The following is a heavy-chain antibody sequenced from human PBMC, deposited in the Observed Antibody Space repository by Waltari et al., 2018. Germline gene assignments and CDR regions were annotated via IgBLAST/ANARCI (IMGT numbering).Heavy chain of an antibody. CDR2: ISYDGSNE. CDR3: VKGNEIDY. Sequence: QVHLVESGGGVVHPGGSLRLSWAAPGFNFTLFGMHWVRQAPGKGLEWVSFISYDGSNENYADSVKGRFTMSRDNSKKMLYVQMNNLRAEDSAVYYCVKGNEIDYWGQGTLVTVSS. CDR1: GFNFTLFG. V-gene: IGHV3-30*02. D-gene: IGHD1-1*01. J-gene: IGHJ4*02.